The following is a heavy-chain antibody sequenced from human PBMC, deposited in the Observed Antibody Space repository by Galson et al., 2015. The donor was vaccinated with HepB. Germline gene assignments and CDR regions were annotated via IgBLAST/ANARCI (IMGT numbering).Heavy chain of an antibody. D-gene: IGHD3-16*02. CDR2: FDPEDGET. CDR3: ATVSARLGELSYVDTSLDY. Sequence: SVKVSCKVSGYTLTELSMHWVRQAPGKGLEWMGGFDPEDGETIYAQKFQGKVTMTEDTSTDTAYMELSSLRSEDTAVYYCATVSARLGELSYVDTSLDYWGQGTLVTVSS. CDR1: GYTLTELS. V-gene: IGHV1-24*01. J-gene: IGHJ4*02.